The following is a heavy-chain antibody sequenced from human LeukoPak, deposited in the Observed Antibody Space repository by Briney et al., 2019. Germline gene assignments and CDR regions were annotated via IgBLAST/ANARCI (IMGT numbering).Heavy chain of an antibody. CDR2: ISSSSSYI. D-gene: IGHD6-13*01. J-gene: IGHJ4*02. CDR3: ARDGHSSSWPIDY. Sequence: RGSLRLSCAASGFTFSSYSMNWVRQAPGKGLEWVSSISSSSSYIYYADPVKGRFTISRDNAKNSLYLQMNSLRAEDTAVYYCARDGHSSSWPIDYWGQGTLVTVSS. CDR1: GFTFSSYS. V-gene: IGHV3-21*01.